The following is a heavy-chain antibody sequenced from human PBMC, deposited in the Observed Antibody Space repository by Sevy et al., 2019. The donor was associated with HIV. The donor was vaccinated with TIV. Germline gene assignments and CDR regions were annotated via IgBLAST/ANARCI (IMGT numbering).Heavy chain of an antibody. Sequence: GGSLRLSCAASGLTFSNYGMHWVRQAPGKGLEWVSVIWDDGSNNYYADSVKGRFTVSRDNSKNTVYLQMNSLRTEDTGIYYCSGGYTYGRDYWGQGTLVTVSS. D-gene: IGHD5-18*01. V-gene: IGHV3-33*01. CDR2: IWDDGSNN. J-gene: IGHJ4*02. CDR3: SGGYTYGRDY. CDR1: GLTFSNYG.